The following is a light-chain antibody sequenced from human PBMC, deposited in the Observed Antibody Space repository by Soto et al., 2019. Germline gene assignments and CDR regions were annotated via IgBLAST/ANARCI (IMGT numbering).Light chain of an antibody. J-gene: IGKJ2*02. CDR1: QDIDYH. V-gene: IGKV1-33*01. CDR2: DAS. CDR3: QQYHRLPCT. Sequence: DIQMTQAPSSLSASVGDRITITCQASQDIDYHLNWYQQKPGKAPKLLIYDASKLEAGVTSRFSGTGSETDFSLTITSLQPEDIATYYCQQYHRLPCTFGQGTKLDI.